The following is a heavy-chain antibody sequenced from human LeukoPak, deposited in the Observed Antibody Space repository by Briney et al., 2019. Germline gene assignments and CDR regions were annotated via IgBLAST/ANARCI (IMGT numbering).Heavy chain of an antibody. CDR3: AREPDGRFYYYYYMDV. CDR1: GFTLSSYW. V-gene: IGHV3-74*01. CDR2: INSVGSST. J-gene: IGHJ6*03. D-gene: IGHD3-3*01. Sequence: GGSLRLSCAASGFTLSSYWMHWVRHAPGNWMVWVSCINSVGSSTIYADSVKGRFTISRDNAKNTLYLQMNSLRAEDTAVYYCAREPDGRFYYYYYMDVWGKGTTVTVSS.